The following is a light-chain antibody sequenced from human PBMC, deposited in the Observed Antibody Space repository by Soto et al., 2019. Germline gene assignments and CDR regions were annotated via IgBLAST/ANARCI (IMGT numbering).Light chain of an antibody. J-gene: IGKJ4*01. V-gene: IGKV3-11*01. CDR2: NAS. CDR1: QTVGVY. Sequence: EIVLTQSPATLCLSPGERATLSCRASQTVGVYLAWYQQNAGQATSLLIYNASNRATGIQARFSGSESGTDFTLTISSLEPEDFAVYYCQQRSNWPLTFGGGTKVEIK. CDR3: QQRSNWPLT.